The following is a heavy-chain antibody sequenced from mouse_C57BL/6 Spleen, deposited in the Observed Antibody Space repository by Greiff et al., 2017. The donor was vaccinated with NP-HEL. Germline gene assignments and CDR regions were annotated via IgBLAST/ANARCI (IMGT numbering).Heavy chain of an antibody. CDR2: ISSGGSYT. CDR3: ARHDYYGSPYYAMDY. J-gene: IGHJ4*01. CDR1: GFTFRSYG. D-gene: IGHD1-1*01. Sequence: EVQLVESGGDLVKPGGSLKLSCAASGFTFRSYGMSWVRQTPDKRLEWVATISSGGSYTYYPDSVKGRFTISRDNAKNTLYLQMSSLKSEDTAMYYCARHDYYGSPYYAMDYWGQGTSVTVSS. V-gene: IGHV5-6*01.